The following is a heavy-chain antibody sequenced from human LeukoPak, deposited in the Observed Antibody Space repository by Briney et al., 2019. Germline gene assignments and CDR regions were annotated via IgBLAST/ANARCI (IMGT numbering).Heavy chain of an antibody. Sequence: GASVKVSCKASGYTFTSYGISWVRQAPGQGLEWMGWISVYNGNTNYAQKLQGRVTMTTDTSTSTAYMELRSLRSDDTAVYYCARVLGYCSGGSCYTFDYWGQGTLVTVSS. V-gene: IGHV1-18*01. CDR3: ARVLGYCSGGSCYTFDY. CDR2: ISVYNGNT. J-gene: IGHJ4*02. D-gene: IGHD2-15*01. CDR1: GYTFTSYG.